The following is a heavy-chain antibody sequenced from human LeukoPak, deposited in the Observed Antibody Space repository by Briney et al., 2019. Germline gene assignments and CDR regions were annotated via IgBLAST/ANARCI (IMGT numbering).Heavy chain of an antibody. CDR2: INPNSGGT. CDR3: ARDQEGFDY. V-gene: IGHV1-2*06. CDR1: GYTFTGYY. J-gene: IGHJ4*02. Sequence: GASVKVSCTASGYTFTGYYMHRVRQAPGQGLEWMGRINPNSGGTNYAQKFQGRVTMTRDTSISTAYMELSRLRSEDTAVYYCARDQEGFDYWGQGTLVTVSS.